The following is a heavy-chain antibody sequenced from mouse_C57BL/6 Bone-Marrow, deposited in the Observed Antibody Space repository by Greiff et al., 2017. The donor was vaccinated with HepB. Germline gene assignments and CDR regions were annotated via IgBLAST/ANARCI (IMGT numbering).Heavy chain of an antibody. CDR3: ARHHITTVVALYYYAMDY. D-gene: IGHD1-1*01. Sequence: EVKVVESGGDLVKPGGSLKLSCAASGFTFSSYGMSWVRQTPDKRLEWVATISSGGSYTYYPDSVKGRFTISRDNAKNTLYLQMSSLKSEDTAMYYCARHHITTVVALYYYAMDYWGQGTSVTVSS. J-gene: IGHJ4*01. CDR2: ISSGGSYT. CDR1: GFTFSSYG. V-gene: IGHV5-6*01.